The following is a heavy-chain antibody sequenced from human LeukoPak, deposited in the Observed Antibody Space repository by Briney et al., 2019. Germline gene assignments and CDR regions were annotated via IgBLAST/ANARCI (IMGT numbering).Heavy chain of an antibody. J-gene: IGHJ4*02. D-gene: IGHD5-18*01. Sequence: GGSLRLSCAASGFTFGSYGMLWVRQAPGKGLEWVTFVRYDGNNKYYADSVKGRFTISRDNSKNTLDLQMNSLRAEDTAVYYCARRGHGYGSPFDYWGQGTLVTVSS. CDR3: ARRGHGYGSPFDY. CDR2: VRYDGNNK. CDR1: GFTFGSYG. V-gene: IGHV3-30*02.